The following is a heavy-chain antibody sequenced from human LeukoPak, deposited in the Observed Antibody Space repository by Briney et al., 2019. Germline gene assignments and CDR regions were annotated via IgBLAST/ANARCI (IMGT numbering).Heavy chain of an antibody. V-gene: IGHV3-48*01. J-gene: IGHJ3*02. CDR1: GLTISSYS. D-gene: IGHD2-15*01. CDR2: ISSSSSTI. CDR3: ATWGYCSGGNCYANAFDI. Sequence: GGSLRLSCAASGLTISSYSMNWVRQAPGKGLQWVSYISSSSSTIYYADSVKGRFTISRDNAKNSLYLQMNSLRAEDTAVYYCATWGYCSGGNCYANAFDIWGQGTMVTVSS.